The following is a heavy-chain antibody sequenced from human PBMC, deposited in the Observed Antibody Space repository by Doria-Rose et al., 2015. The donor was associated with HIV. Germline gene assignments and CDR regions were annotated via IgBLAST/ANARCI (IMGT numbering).Heavy chain of an antibody. D-gene: IGHD6-13*01. J-gene: IGHJ4*02. CDR2: IFSDDER. CDR1: GVSLSSPGMG. Sequence: QVTLKESDPVLVKPTETLTLTCTVSGVSLSSPGMGVSWIRQPPGKALEWLANIFSDDERSYKTSLKCRLTISRGTSKSQVVLTMTDMDPVDTATYYCARIKSSRWYHKYYFDFWGQGTLVIVSA. CDR3: ARIKSSRWYHKYYFDF. V-gene: IGHV2-26*01.